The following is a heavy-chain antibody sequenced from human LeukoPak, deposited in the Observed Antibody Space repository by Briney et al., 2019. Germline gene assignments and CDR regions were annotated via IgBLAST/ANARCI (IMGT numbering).Heavy chain of an antibody. D-gene: IGHD2-2*01. J-gene: IGHJ4*02. Sequence: GESLRLSCVASGLSISGQWMNWVRQAPGQGLEWVANIKHDGSEEHYVDSVKGRFTISRDNSMNTLYLQMNSLRAEDTAVYYCARDRSSNEYYFDYWGQGTLVTVSS. CDR3: ARDRSSNEYYFDY. CDR2: IKHDGSEE. CDR1: GLSISGQW. V-gene: IGHV3-7*01.